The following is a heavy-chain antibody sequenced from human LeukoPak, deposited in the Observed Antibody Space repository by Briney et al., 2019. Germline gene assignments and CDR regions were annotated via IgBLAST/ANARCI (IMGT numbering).Heavy chain of an antibody. CDR1: GGSISSDNW. J-gene: IGHJ6*02. CDR3: ASRVVYYGMDV. Sequence: SGTLSLTCAVSGGSISSDNWWSWVRQPPGKGLGWIGEIYHSGSANYNPSLKSLVTMSVDKSKNQFSLNLSSVTAADTAVYYCASRVVYYGMDVWGQGTTVTVSS. CDR2: IYHSGSA. V-gene: IGHV4-4*02. D-gene: IGHD3-3*01.